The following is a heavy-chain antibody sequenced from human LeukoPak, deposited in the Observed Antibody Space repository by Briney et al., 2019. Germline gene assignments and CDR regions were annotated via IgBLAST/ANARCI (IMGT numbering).Heavy chain of an antibody. V-gene: IGHV1-2*02. CDR1: GYTFTGYY. D-gene: IGHD2-15*01. Sequence: GASVKVSCKASGYTFTGYYMHWVRQAPGQGLEWMGWINPNSGGTNYAQKFQGRVTMTRDTSISTAYMELSRLRSDDTAVYYCARDGGLGGFFGGGSCNDYGGQETLVTVSS. CDR3: ARDGGLGGFFGGGSCNDY. J-gene: IGHJ4*02. CDR2: INPNSGGT.